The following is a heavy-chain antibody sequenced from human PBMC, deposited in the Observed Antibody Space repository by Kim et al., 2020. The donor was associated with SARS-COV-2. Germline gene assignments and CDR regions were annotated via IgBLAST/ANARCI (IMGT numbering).Heavy chain of an antibody. V-gene: IGHV4-39*01. CDR2: IYYSGST. Sequence: SETLSLTCTVSGGSISSSSYYWGWIRQPPGKGLEWIGSIYYSGSTYYNPSLKSRVTISVDTSKNQFSLKLSSVTAADTAVYYCASNAWHYYDSSGYRNWFDPWGQGTLVTVSS. J-gene: IGHJ5*02. D-gene: IGHD3-22*01. CDR1: GGSISSSSYY. CDR3: ASNAWHYYDSSGYRNWFDP.